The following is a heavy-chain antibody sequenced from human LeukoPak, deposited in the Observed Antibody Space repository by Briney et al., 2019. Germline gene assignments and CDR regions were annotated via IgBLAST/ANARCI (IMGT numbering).Heavy chain of an antibody. J-gene: IGHJ4*02. V-gene: IGHV4-59*08. CDR1: GGSISNNY. CDR3: ARGGSAYSLDY. Sequence: SETLSRTSTEPGGSISNNYWSCSRPRPGEGLEWIGYTYYGGSTNYNPSLKSRVLISVGTSRSQFSLKLTSVTAADTAVYYCARGGSAYSLDYWGQGTLVTVSS. D-gene: IGHD3-22*01. CDR2: TYYGGST.